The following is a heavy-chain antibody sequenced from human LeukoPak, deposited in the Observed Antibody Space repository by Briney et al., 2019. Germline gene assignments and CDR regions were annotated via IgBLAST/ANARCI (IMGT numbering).Heavy chain of an antibody. CDR1: GYTFTSYG. CDR2: ISAYNGNT. V-gene: IGHV1-18*01. Sequence: ASVKVFCKASGYTFTSYGISWVRQAPGQGLEWMGWISAYNGNTNYAQKLQGRVTMTTDTSTSTAYMELRSLRSDDTAVYYCARGGYCSSTSCYSCDYWGQGTLVTVSS. D-gene: IGHD2-2*01. J-gene: IGHJ4*02. CDR3: ARGGYCSSTSCYSCDY.